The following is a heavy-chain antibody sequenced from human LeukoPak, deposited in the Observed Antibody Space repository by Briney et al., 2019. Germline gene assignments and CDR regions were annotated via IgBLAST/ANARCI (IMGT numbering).Heavy chain of an antibody. Sequence: GASVKVSCKASGYTFTSYGISWVRQAPGQGLEWMGWISAYNGNTNYAQKLQGRVTMTTDTSTSTAYMELRSLRSDDTAVYYCARSPGDCSGGSCARIDPWGQGTLVTVSS. CDR2: ISAYNGNT. J-gene: IGHJ5*02. CDR1: GYTFTSYG. D-gene: IGHD2-15*01. V-gene: IGHV1-18*01. CDR3: ARSPGDCSGGSCARIDP.